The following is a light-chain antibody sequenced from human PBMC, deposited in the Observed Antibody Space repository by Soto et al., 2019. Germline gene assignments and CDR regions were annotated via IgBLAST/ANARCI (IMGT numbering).Light chain of an antibody. J-gene: IGLJ1*01. Sequence: QSALTQPASVSGSPGQSITISCTGVSNDAGGYYLVSWYQQHPGQAPKLIIYEDTKRPSGVSSRFSGSTSANTPSLTISGLQAAEQAASYCCSYEGHSTYVFAGGTKVTV. CDR2: EDT. CDR1: SNDAGGYYL. CDR3: CSYEGHSTYV. V-gene: IGLV2-23*01.